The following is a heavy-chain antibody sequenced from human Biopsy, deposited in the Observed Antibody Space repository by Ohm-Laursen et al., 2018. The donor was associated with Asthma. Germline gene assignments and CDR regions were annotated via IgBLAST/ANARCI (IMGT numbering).Heavy chain of an antibody. CDR1: GFTFRSYA. CDR3: ARDVMEWYLPAFDF. J-gene: IGHJ4*02. D-gene: IGHD3-3*01. Sequence: SLRLSCSASGFTFRSYAMHWVRQAPGKGLEWVAVGGSYYDRGLKYYADSVNGRFTVSRDDSKNTLYLQMNGLRPDDTAVYYCARDVMEWYLPAFDFWGQGTLVTVSS. CDR2: GGSYYDRGLK. V-gene: IGHV3-30-3*01.